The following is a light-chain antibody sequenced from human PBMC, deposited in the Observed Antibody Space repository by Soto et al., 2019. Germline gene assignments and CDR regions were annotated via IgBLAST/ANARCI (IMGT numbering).Light chain of an antibody. CDR1: QSLVYSDGNTY. CDR3: MQGTLWWT. J-gene: IGKJ1*01. Sequence: DVVMTQSPLSLPVTLGQPASISCRSSQSLVYSDGNTYLNWSQQRPGQSPRRLIYKVSNRDSGVPDRFSGGGSGADFTLKISRVEAEDVGVYYCMQGTLWWTFGEGTKMEIK. CDR2: KVS. V-gene: IGKV2-30*01.